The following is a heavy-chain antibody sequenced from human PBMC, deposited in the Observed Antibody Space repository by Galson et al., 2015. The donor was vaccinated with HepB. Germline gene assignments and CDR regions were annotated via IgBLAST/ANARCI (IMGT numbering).Heavy chain of an antibody. J-gene: IGHJ5*02. CDR2: FHSSSSYI. Sequence: SLRLSCAASGFTLSRYSMNWVRQAPGEGLEWVSSFHSSSSYIYYADSVKGRFTISRDNAKNSRYLQRKSLRAEETAVYYCPRSRSGCAGRQKSWFEPWGQGSL. CDR1: GFTLSRYS. CDR3: PRSRSGCAGRQKSWFEP. V-gene: IGHV3-21*01. D-gene: IGHD6-25*01.